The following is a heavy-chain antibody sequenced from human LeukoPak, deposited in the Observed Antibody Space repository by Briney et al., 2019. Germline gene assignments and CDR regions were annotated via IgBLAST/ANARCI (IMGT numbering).Heavy chain of an antibody. V-gene: IGHV4-39*07. CDR2: IYYSGST. CDR3: ARDPSLDY. CDR1: GGSISSSSYY. J-gene: IGHJ4*02. Sequence: SETLSLTCTVSGGSISSSSYYWGWIRQPPGKGLEWIGSIYYSGSTYYNPSLKSRVTISVDTSKNQFSLKLGSVTAADTAVYYCARDPSLDYWGQGTLVTVSS.